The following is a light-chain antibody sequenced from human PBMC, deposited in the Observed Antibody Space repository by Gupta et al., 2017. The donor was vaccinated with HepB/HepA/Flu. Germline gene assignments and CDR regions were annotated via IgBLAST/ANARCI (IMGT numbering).Light chain of an antibody. V-gene: IGLV2-11*01. CDR3: CSYAGSYTFEV. CDR2: DVN. CDR1: SSDVGGYNY. Sequence: QPALTQPRSVSGSPGQPVTISCTGTSSDVGGYNYVSWYQHHPGKAPTLMIYDVNQRPSGVPDRFSGSKSGNTASLTISGLQAEDEADYYCCSYAGSYTFEVFGGGTKLTVL. J-gene: IGLJ2*01.